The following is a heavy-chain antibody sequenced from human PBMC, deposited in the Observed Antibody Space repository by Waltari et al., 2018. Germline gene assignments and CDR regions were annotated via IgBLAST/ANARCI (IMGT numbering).Heavy chain of an antibody. CDR2: YYPSGST. Sequence: QVQLQESGPGLVKPSETLSLTCTVSGGSISSYYWSWIRQPAGKGLEVIGRYYPSGSTNYNPSLKSRVTMSVDTSKNQFSLKLSSVTAADTAVYYCARDRVTMVRGVIIGWDYWGQGTLVTVSS. CDR3: ARDRVTMVRGVIIGWDY. CDR1: GGSISSYY. J-gene: IGHJ4*02. D-gene: IGHD3-10*01. V-gene: IGHV4-4*07.